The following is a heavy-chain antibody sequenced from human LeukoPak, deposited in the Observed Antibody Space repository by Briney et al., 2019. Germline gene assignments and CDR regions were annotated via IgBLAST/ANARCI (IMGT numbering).Heavy chain of an antibody. J-gene: IGHJ6*02. V-gene: IGHV1-58*02. CDR2: IVVGSGNT. D-gene: IGHD1-14*01. Sequence: SVKVSCKASGFTFTSSAMQWVRQARGQRLEWIGWIVVGSGNTNYAQKFQERVTITRDMSTSTAYMELSSLRSEDTAVYYCAADGRATNHLYYYYGMDVWGQGTTVTVSS. CDR1: GFTFTSSA. CDR3: AADGRATNHLYYYYGMDV.